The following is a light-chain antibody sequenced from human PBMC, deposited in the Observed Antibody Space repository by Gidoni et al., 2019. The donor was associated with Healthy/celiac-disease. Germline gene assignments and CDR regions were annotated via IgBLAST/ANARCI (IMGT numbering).Light chain of an antibody. CDR3: QKYNNWPYT. CDR2: GAS. Sequence: EIVLTQSPATLSVSPGERATLSCRASQSVSSNLAWYQQKPGQAPRLLIYGASTRATGSPARCSGSGSGTEVTLTISSLQSEDFAVYYCQKYNNWPYTYGQGTKLEIK. J-gene: IGKJ2*01. CDR1: QSVSSN. V-gene: IGKV3-15*01.